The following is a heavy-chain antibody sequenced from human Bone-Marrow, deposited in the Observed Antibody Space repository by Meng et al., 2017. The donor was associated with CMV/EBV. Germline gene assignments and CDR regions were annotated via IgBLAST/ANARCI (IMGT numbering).Heavy chain of an antibody. V-gene: IGHV3-30-3*01. D-gene: IGHD2-2*01. J-gene: IGHJ4*02. CDR1: GLTFSSYA. CDR2: ISYDGSNK. Sequence: GGSLRLSCAASGLTFSSYAMYWVRQAPGKGPEWVAVISYDGSNKYYADSVKGRFTISRDNSKNTLFLQMNSLRAEDTAVYYCARDRTTRYCSSTTCYRESYGWDHWGQGTLVTVSS. CDR3: ARDRTTRYCSSTTCYRESYGWDH.